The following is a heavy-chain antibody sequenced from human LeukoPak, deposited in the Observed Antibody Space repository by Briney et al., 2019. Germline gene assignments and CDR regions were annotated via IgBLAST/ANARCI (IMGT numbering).Heavy chain of an antibody. CDR2: IYSGGST. CDR1: GFTFSSNY. J-gene: IGHJ4*02. D-gene: IGHD5-18*01. CDR3: ARPGYSYGYFDY. V-gene: IGHV3-53*01. Sequence: GGSLRLSCAASGFTFSSNYMSWVRQAPGKGLEWVSVIYSGGSTYYADSVKGRFTISRDNSKNTLYLQMNSLRAEDTAVYYCARPGYSYGYFDYWGQGTLVTVSS.